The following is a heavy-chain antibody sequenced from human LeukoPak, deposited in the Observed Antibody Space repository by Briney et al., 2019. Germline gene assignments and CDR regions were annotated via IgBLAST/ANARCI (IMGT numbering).Heavy chain of an antibody. V-gene: IGHV3-7*01. J-gene: IGHJ4*02. CDR3: ARDVVGRLDY. D-gene: IGHD3-10*01. CDR2: IKGDESAR. CDR1: GFTFSSYC. Sequence: GGSLRLSCAASGFTFSSYCMAWVRQAPGKGREWVANIKGDESARHQADSVKGRFTISRDNTRNSLYLQMTNLRGDDTAVYYCARDVVGRLDYWGQGTLVTVSS.